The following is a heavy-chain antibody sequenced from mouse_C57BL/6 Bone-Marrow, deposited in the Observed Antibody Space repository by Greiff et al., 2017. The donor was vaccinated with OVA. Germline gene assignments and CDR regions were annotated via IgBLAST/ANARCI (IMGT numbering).Heavy chain of an antibody. CDR1: GFTFSSYA. D-gene: IGHD2-1*01. CDR3: AREGNSNWYFDV. Sequence: VQLKESGGGLVKPGGSLKLSCAASGFTFSSYAMSWVRQTPEKRLEWVATISDGGSYTYYPDNVKGRFTISRDNAKNNLYLQMSHLKSEDTAMYYCAREGNSNWYFDVWGTGTTVTVSS. J-gene: IGHJ1*03. CDR2: ISDGGSYT. V-gene: IGHV5-4*01.